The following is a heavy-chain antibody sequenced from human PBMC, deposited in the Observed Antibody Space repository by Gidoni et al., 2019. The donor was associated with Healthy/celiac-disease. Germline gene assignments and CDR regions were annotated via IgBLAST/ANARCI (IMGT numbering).Heavy chain of an antibody. CDR2: IYTSGST. V-gene: IGHV4-61*02. D-gene: IGHD3-22*01. CDR1: VCSISSGSYY. CDR3: ARVVDYYDSSGYYSD. Sequence: QVQLQESGPGLVKPSQTLSLTCTVPVCSISSGSYYWSWIRQPAGKGLEWIGRIYTSGSTNYNPSLKSRVTMSVDTSKNQFSLKLSSVTAADTAVYYCARVVDYYDSSGYYSDWGQGTLVTVSS. J-gene: IGHJ4*02.